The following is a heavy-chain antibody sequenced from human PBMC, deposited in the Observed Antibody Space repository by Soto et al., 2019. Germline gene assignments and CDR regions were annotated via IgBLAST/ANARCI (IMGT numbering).Heavy chain of an antibody. V-gene: IGHV3-23*01. J-gene: IGHJ3*02. Sequence: GGSLRLSCAASGFTFSSYAMSWVRQAPGKGLEWVSAISGRGGSTYYADSVKGRFTISRDNSKNTLYLQMNSLRAEDTAVYDCAKDREALGATLGGAFDIWGQGTMVTVSS. CDR3: AKDREALGATLGGAFDI. CDR2: ISGRGGST. D-gene: IGHD1-26*01. CDR1: GFTFSSYA.